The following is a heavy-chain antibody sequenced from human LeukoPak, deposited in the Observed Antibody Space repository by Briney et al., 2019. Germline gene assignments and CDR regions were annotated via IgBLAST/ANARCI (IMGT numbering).Heavy chain of an antibody. V-gene: IGHV4-34*01. CDR2: INHSERT. J-gene: IGHJ4*02. CDR3: ERVGWIGGGY. Sequence: SHTLSPTCALYCGSFTGYYWSWIRQPPGKGLGGFGEINHSERTNYNQAVKSRVPISVYRHKNKFSLKLRSVTAAATAVYYCERVGWIGGGYWGQGTLVTVSS. D-gene: IGHD2-2*03. CDR1: CGSFTGYY.